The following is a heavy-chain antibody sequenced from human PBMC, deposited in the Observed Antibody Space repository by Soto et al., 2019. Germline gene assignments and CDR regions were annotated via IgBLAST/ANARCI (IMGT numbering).Heavy chain of an antibody. V-gene: IGHV3-48*01. D-gene: IGHD4-17*01. CDR3: LNGDYY. CDR2: INREGNI. CDR1: GFTFSSHV. Sequence: EEQLVESGGGLVQPGGSLRVSCAASGFTFSSHVMNWIRQAPGKGLEWVSSINREGNIYYADSVKGRFTISRDNAKNSLYLQMNSLRADDTAVYYCLNGDYYVGQGTLVTVSS. J-gene: IGHJ4*02.